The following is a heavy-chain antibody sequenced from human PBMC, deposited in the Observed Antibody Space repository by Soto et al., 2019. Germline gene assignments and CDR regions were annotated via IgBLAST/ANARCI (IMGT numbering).Heavy chain of an antibody. CDR2: IYYSGST. D-gene: IGHD3-3*01. CDR3: ARCTGSLTIFGVVIIPLYFDY. Sequence: SETLSLTCTVSGGSISSGDYYWSWIRQPPGKGLEWIGYIYYSGSTYYNPSLKSRVTISVDTSKNQFSLKLSSVTAADTAVYYCARCTGSLTIFGVVIIPLYFDYWGQGTLVTVSS. CDR1: GGSISSGDYY. J-gene: IGHJ4*02. V-gene: IGHV4-30-4*01.